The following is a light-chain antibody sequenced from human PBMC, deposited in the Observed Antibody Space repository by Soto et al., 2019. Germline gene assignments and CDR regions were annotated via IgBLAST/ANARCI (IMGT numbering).Light chain of an antibody. J-gene: IGLJ2*01. CDR3: CSYAGSSNFAPV. Sequence: QSALTQPASVSGSPGQSITISCTGTSSDVGSYNLVSWYQQHPGKAPKLMIYEGSKRPSGVSNRFSGSKSGNTASLTISGLQAEDEADYYCCSYAGSSNFAPVFGGGTKVTVL. CDR2: EGS. V-gene: IGLV2-23*03. CDR1: SSDVGSYNL.